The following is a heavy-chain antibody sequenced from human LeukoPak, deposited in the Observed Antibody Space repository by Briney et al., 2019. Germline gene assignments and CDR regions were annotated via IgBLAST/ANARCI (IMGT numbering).Heavy chain of an antibody. CDR2: IYYSGST. J-gene: IGHJ3*02. V-gene: IGHV4-31*03. CDR3: ARDLDCGGNFYAFDI. D-gene: IGHD4-23*01. Sequence: SQTLSLTCTVSGGSISSGGYYWSWIRQHPGKGLEWIGYIYYSGSTYYNPSLKSRVTISVDTSKNQFSLKLSSVTAADTAVYYCARDLDCGGNFYAFDIWGQGTMVTVSS. CDR1: GGSISSGGYY.